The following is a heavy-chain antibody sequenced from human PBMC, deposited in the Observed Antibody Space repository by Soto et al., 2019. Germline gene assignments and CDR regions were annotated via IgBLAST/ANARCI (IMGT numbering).Heavy chain of an antibody. CDR2: IGGSDGST. D-gene: IGHD6-6*01. CDR1: GFTFSTYA. Sequence: GVSLRLSCAASGFTFSTYAMSGVRQAPGKGLEWVSAIGGSDGSTHYADSVEGRLTISRDNSKNTLYLQINSPRAEDTAVYYCAKEGSTSYPLFDSWGQGTLVTVSS. CDR3: AKEGSTSYPLFDS. J-gene: IGHJ4*02. V-gene: IGHV3-23*01.